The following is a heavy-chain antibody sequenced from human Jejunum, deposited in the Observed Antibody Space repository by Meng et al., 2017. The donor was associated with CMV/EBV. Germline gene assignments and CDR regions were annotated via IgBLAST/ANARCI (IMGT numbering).Heavy chain of an antibody. CDR2: ICSGDTT. Sequence: GFSVGFSQRDWVRQAPGKGLEWVSVICSGDTTHYADSVKGRFIISRDNSMNTLYLQMDSLRAEDTAVYYCVVGHDSRKVAYWGQGTLVTVSS. D-gene: IGHD2-15*01. CDR1: GFSVGFSQ. V-gene: IGHV3-53*01. J-gene: IGHJ4*02. CDR3: VVGHDSRKVAY.